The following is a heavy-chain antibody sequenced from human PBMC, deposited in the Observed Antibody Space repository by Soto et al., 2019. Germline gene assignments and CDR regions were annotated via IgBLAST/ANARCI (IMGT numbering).Heavy chain of an antibody. Sequence: SVKVSCKASGYTFTSNGISWVRQAPGQGLEWMGGIIAIFGTPNYAKKFQGRVTITADESTSTAYMELSSLRSEDTAVYYCARVIQSGSGSYGSPLGYWGQGTLVTVSS. CDR1: GYTFTSNG. CDR3: ARVIQSGSGSYGSPLGY. D-gene: IGHD3-10*01. J-gene: IGHJ4*02. CDR2: IIAIFGTP. V-gene: IGHV1-69*13.